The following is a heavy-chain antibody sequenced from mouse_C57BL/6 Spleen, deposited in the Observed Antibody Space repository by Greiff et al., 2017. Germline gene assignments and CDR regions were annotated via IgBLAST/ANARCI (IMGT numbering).Heavy chain of an antibody. J-gene: IGHJ1*03. D-gene: IGHD5-1*01. CDR3: ARRGDVPWRGYFDV. Sequence: EVKLVESGPVLVKPGASVKMSCKASGYTFTDYYMNWVKQSHGKSLEWIGVINPYNGGTSYNQKFKGKATLPVDKSSSTAYMELNSLTSEDSAVYYCARRGDVPWRGYFDVWGTGTTVTVSS. V-gene: IGHV1-19*01. CDR2: INPYNGGT. CDR1: GYTFTDYY.